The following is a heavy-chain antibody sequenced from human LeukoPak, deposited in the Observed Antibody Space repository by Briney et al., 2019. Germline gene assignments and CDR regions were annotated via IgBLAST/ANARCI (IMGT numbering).Heavy chain of an antibody. CDR2: IGGSGGSI. CDR1: GFSFSSYA. Sequence: GGSLRLSCAASGFSFSSYAMSWVRQAPGKGLAWVSSIGGSGGSIYYADSVQGRFTISRDNSKNTLYLQMSSLRVEDTAVYYCAKGGGRSEYSYGNYWGQGTLVTVSS. CDR3: AKGGGRSEYSYGNY. D-gene: IGHD5-18*01. V-gene: IGHV3-23*01. J-gene: IGHJ4*02.